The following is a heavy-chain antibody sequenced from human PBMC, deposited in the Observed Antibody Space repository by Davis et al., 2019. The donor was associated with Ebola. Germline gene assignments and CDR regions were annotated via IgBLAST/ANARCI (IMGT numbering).Heavy chain of an antibody. J-gene: IGHJ6*02. CDR3: ARPMVQGPRSGTYYYGMDV. Sequence: GESLKISCTGSGYSFTSYWIGWVRHMPGKGLEWMGIIYLGDSDTRYSPSFQGQVTISADKSISTAYLQWSSLKASDTAMYYCARPMVQGPRSGTYYYGMDVWGQGTTVTVSS. CDR2: IYLGDSDT. V-gene: IGHV5-51*01. D-gene: IGHD3-10*01. CDR1: GYSFTSYW.